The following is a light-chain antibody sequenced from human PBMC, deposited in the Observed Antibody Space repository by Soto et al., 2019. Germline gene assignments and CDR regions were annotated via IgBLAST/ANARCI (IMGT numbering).Light chain of an antibody. CDR3: HHYTRT. J-gene: IGKJ1*01. Sequence: IQMTQSPSSVSASVGDRVTITCRASQGFSTWLAWYQQKPGQAPRLLIYGASSRATGIPDRFSGSGSGTDFTLTISSLQPDDFATYYCHHYTRTFGQGTKVDIK. V-gene: IGKV1-12*01. CDR2: GAS. CDR1: QGFSTW.